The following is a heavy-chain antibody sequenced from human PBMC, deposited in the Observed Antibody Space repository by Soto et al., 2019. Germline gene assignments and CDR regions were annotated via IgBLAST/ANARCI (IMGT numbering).Heavy chain of an antibody. J-gene: IGHJ6*03. D-gene: IGHD6-13*01. Sequence: QVQLVQSGAEVKKPGASVKVSCKASGYTFTSYDINWVRQATGQGLEGMGWMNPNSGNKGYAQKFQRRVTMTSNTSISTAYMELSSLRSEDPAVYYCARGPGSWYYYYMDVWGKGTTVTVSS. CDR1: GYTFTSYD. CDR3: ARGPGSWYYYYMDV. V-gene: IGHV1-8*01. CDR2: MNPNSGNK.